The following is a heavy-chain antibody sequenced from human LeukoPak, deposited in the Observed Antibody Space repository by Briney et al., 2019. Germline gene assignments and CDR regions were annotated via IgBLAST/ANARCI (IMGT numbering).Heavy chain of an antibody. J-gene: IGHJ1*01. D-gene: IGHD6-13*01. V-gene: IGHV3-9*01. CDR3: AKVGRAAGIAREYFQH. Sequence: GGSLRLSCAASGFSFDDYAMHWVRQAPGKSLEWVSGISWNSGNIGYADSVKGRFTISRDNAKNSLFLQMNSLRAEDTALYYCAKVGRAAGIAREYFQHWGQGTLVTVSS. CDR2: ISWNSGNI. CDR1: GFSFDDYA.